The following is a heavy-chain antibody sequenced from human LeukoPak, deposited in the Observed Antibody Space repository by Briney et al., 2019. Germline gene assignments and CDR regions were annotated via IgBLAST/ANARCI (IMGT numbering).Heavy chain of an antibody. J-gene: IGHJ4*02. CDR1: GGSISSYY. Sequence: SETLSLTCTVSGGSISSYYWSWIRQPPGKGLEWIGYIYYSGSTNYNPSLKSRVTVSVDTSKNQFSLKLSSVTAADTAVYYCARLSTARGPDYWGQGTLVTVSS. D-gene: IGHD2-2*01. V-gene: IGHV4-59*08. CDR3: ARLSTARGPDY. CDR2: IYYSGST.